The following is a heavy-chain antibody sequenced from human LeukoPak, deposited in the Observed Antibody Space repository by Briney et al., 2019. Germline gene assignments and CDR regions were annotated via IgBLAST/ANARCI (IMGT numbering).Heavy chain of an antibody. V-gene: IGHV1-69*13. J-gene: IGHJ6*02. CDR3: ARAQLDGDIETSPRGRMNYFYAMDV. CDR2: IIPIFGTA. Sequence: ASVKVSCKASGGTFSSYAISWVRQAPGQGLEWMGGIIPIFGTANYAQKFQGRVTITADESTSTAYMELSSLRSEDTAVYYCARAQLDGDIETSPRGRMNYFYAMDVWGQGTTVTVSS. CDR1: GGTFSSYA. D-gene: IGHD5-12*01.